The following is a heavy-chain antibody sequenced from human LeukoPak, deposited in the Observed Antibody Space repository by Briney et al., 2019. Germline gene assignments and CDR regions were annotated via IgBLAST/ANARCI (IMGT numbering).Heavy chain of an antibody. J-gene: IGHJ4*02. D-gene: IGHD1-26*01. CDR1: GFTFSSYA. V-gene: IGHV3-30-3*01. CDR3: ARVGATGYFDY. Sequence: GGSLRLSCSASGFTFSSYAMHWVRQAPGKGLEWVAVISYDGSNKYYADSVKGRFTISRDNSKNTLYLQMNSLRAEDTAVYYCARVGATGYFDYWGQGTLVTVSS. CDR2: ISYDGSNK.